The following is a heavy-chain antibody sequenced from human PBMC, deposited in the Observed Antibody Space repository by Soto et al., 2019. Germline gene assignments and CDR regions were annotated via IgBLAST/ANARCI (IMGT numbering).Heavy chain of an antibody. V-gene: IGHV3-30-3*01. D-gene: IGHD2-8*01. CDR3: ARDAVDVTKMVFVSPIDS. CDR2: ISLDGGND. Sequence: QVYLVESGGGVVQPGRSLRLSCAASGFMFRNHAMHWVRQAPGKGLDWVAVISLDGGNDFYADPVKGRFTISRDNSRNTLYLEVDSLRPEVTAVYYCARDAVDVTKMVFVSPIDSWGQGALVTVSS. J-gene: IGHJ4*02. CDR1: GFMFRNHA.